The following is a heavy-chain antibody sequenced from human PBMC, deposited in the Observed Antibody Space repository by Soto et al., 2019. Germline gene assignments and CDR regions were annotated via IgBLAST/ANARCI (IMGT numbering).Heavy chain of an antibody. CDR2: IIPIFGTA. Sequence: SVKVSCNASGGTFSSYAISWVRQAPGQGLEWMGVIIPIFGTANYAQKFQGRVTITADESTSTAYMELSSLRSEDTAVYYCARGGLQTQHFSGRNPYSYYYGMDXWGQGTLVTVS. CDR3: ARGGLQTQHFSGRNPYSYYYGMDX. V-gene: IGHV1-69*13. CDR1: GGTFSSYA. J-gene: IGHJ6*02. D-gene: IGHD4-4*01.